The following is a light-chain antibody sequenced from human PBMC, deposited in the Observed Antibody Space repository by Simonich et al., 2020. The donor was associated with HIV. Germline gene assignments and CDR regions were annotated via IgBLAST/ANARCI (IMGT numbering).Light chain of an antibody. J-gene: IGLJ2*01. Sequence: NFMLTQPHSVSESPGKTVTISCTRSSGSIASNYVQWYQQSPGSSPPSVIYEDNQRPSGVPDRFSGSIDSSSNSASLTISGLKTEDEADYYCQSYDSSNVVFGGGTKLTVL. CDR2: EDN. CDR3: QSYDSSNVV. V-gene: IGLV6-57*01. CDR1: SGSIASNY.